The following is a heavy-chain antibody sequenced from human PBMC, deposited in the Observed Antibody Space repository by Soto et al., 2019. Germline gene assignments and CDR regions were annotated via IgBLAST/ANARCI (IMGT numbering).Heavy chain of an antibody. J-gene: IGHJ4*02. CDR1: GASISSYF. CDR3: ASVTFGGVVLAH. CDR2: IYFNGNT. D-gene: IGHD3-16*01. Sequence: SETLSLTCTVSGASISSYFWSWIRQPAGKGLEWIGYIYFNGNTNYNPSLKRRVTISVDTSKKQISLNLTSVTDADTAVYFCASVTFGGVVLAHWGQGTLVTVSS. V-gene: IGHV4-59*01.